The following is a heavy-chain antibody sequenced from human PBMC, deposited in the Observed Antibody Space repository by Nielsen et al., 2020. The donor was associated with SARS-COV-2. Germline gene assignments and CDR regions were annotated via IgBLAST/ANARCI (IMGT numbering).Heavy chain of an antibody. CDR2: ISGSGGST. J-gene: IGHJ4*02. CDR1: GFTFSSYA. CDR3: AKDRAVAGPY. V-gene: IGHV3-23*01. Sequence: GESLKISCAASGFTFSSYAMSWVRQAPGKGLEWVSAISGSGGSTYCADSVKGRFTISRDNSKNTLYLQMNSLRAEDTAVYYCAKDRAVAGPYWGQGTLVTVSS. D-gene: IGHD6-19*01.